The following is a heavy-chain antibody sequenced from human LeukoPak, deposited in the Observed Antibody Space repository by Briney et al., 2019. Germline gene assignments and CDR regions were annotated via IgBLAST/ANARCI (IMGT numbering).Heavy chain of an antibody. CDR3: ARDSVAVAGDRAFDI. D-gene: IGHD2-15*01. V-gene: IGHV4-31*03. CDR1: GGSISSGGYY. CDR2: IYYSGST. J-gene: IGHJ3*02. Sequence: SETLSLTCTVSGGSISSGGYYWSWIRQHPGKGLEWIGYIYYSGSTYYNPSLKSRVTISVDTSKNQFSLKLSSVTAADTAVYYCARDSVAVAGDRAFDIWGHGTMVTVSS.